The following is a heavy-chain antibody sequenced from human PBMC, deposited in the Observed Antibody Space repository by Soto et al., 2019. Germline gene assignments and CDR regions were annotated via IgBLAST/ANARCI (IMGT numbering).Heavy chain of an antibody. D-gene: IGHD5-18*01. V-gene: IGHV3-33*01. CDR1: GFTFSSYG. CDR2: IWYDGSNK. Sequence: PGGSLRLSCAASGFTFSSYGMHWVRQAPGKGLEWVAVIWYDGSNKYYADSVKGRFTISRDNSKNTLYLQMNSLRAEDTAVYYCARVDTAMGNYYYGMDVWGQGTTVTVSS. CDR3: ARVDTAMGNYYYGMDV. J-gene: IGHJ6*02.